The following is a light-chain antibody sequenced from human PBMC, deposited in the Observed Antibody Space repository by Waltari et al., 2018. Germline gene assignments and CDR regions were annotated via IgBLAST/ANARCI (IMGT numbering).Light chain of an antibody. V-gene: IGKV3-20*01. CDR3: QQYDISPLT. Sequence: EIVLTQSPGTLSLSPGERATLSCRASQTVRATYLAWYPQKPGQAPTLVIHDTSSRATGIPDRFSGSGSGTDFSRTISSLEPEDFAVYYCQQYDISPLTFGGGTKVETK. CDR2: DTS. CDR1: QTVRATY. J-gene: IGKJ4*01.